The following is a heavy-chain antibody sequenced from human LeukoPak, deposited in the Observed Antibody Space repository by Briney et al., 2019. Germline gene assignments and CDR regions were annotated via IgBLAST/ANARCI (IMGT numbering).Heavy chain of an antibody. J-gene: IGHJ6*03. CDR3: ARARRPVAGKGAYYYYYMDV. V-gene: IGHV4-4*07. Sequence: PSETLSLTCTVSGGSISSYYWSWIRQPAGKGLEWIGRIYTSGSTNYNPSLKSRVTMSVDTSKNQFSLKLSSVTAADTAVYYCARARRPVAGKGAYYYYYMDVWGKGTTVTVSS. CDR1: GGSISSYY. D-gene: IGHD6-19*01. CDR2: IYTSGST.